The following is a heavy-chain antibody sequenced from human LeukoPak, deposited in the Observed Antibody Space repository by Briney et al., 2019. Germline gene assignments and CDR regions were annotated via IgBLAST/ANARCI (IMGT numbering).Heavy chain of an antibody. V-gene: IGHV4-39*01. CDR3: ARGLRGSRGYYDFWSAFTPSAYYYMDV. CDR2: IYYSGST. D-gene: IGHD3-3*01. J-gene: IGHJ6*03. Sequence: SETLSLTCTVSGGSISSSSYYWGWIRQPPGKGLEWIGSIYYSGSTYYNPSLKSRVTISVDTSKNQFSLKLSSVTAADSAVYYCARGLRGSRGYYDFWSAFTPSAYYYMDVWGKGTTVTVSS. CDR1: GGSISSSSYY.